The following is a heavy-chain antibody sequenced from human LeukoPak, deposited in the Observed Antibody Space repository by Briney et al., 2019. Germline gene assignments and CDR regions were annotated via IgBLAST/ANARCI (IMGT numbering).Heavy chain of an antibody. D-gene: IGHD3-10*01. CDR1: GYSFNTFY. CDR3: ARLIYYGSGRTYFFDS. Sequence: GASLQISSKGSGYSFNTFYIGWVRQTPETGLEWMGNIYPSDSETKYKPSFQGQITISVDKAITTAYLHLSSLKASDTGMYYCARLIYYGSGRTYFFDSWGQGTLVTVSP. CDR2: IYPSDSET. V-gene: IGHV5-51*01. J-gene: IGHJ4*02.